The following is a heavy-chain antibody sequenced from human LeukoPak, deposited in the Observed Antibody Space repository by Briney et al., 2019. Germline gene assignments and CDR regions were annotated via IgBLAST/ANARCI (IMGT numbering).Heavy chain of an antibody. V-gene: IGHV3-66*03. Sequence: PGGSLRLSCAASGFTVSSNYMSWVRQAPGKGLEWVSVIYSCGSTYYADSVKGRFTISRDNSKNTLYLQMNSLRPEDTAVYYCARDGLLGATNPFDYWGREPWSPSPQ. CDR1: GFTVSSNY. J-gene: IGHJ4*02. D-gene: IGHD1-26*01. CDR3: ARDGLLGATNPFDY. CDR2: IYSCGST.